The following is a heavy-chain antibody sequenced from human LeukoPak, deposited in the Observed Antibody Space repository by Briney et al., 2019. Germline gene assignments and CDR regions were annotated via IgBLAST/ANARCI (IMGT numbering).Heavy chain of an antibody. CDR1: GYTFTSYD. Sequence: ASVKVSCKASGYTFTSYDINWVRQATGQGLEWMGWMNPNSGNTGYAQKFQGRVTITRNTSISTAYMELSSLRSEDTAVYYCAREVYEVGPSYYMDVWGKGTTVTVSS. D-gene: IGHD3-16*01. V-gene: IGHV1-8*03. CDR2: MNPNSGNT. J-gene: IGHJ6*03. CDR3: AREVYEVGPSYYMDV.